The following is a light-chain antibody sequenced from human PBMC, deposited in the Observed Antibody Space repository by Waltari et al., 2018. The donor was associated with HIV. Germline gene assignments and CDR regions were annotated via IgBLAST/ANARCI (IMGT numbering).Light chain of an antibody. V-gene: IGLV3-1*01. J-gene: IGLJ2*01. Sequence: SYELTQPPSVSVSPGQTASITSSGDKLGDKYACWYQQKPGQSPVLVIYQDSKRPSGIPEGFSGSNSGKTANLTISGTQAMDEADYYGQAWDSSTGVFGGGTKLTVL. CDR3: QAWDSSTGV. CDR2: QDS. CDR1: KLGDKY.